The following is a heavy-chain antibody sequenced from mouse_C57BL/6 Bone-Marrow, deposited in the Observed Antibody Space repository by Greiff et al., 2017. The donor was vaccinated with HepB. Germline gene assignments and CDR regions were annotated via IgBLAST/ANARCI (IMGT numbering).Heavy chain of an antibody. V-gene: IGHV14-4*01. CDR3: TPYYYGSSYYFDY. D-gene: IGHD1-1*01. CDR2: IDPENGDT. Sequence: EVKLMESGAELVRPGASVKLSCTASGFNIKDDYMHWVKQRPEQGLEWIGWIDPENGDTEYASKFQGKATITADTSSNTAYLQLSSLTSEDTAVYYCTPYYYGSSYYFDYWGQGTTLTVSS. CDR1: GFNIKDDY. J-gene: IGHJ2*01.